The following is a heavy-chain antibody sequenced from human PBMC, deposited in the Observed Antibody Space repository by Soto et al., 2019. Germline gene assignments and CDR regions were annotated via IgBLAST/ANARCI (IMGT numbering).Heavy chain of an antibody. Sequence: QMQLVQSGPEVKKPGTSVKVSCKASGFTFATSAVQWVRQARGQRLEWMGWIIIGSGNTNYAQKFPERVTLFRDIATSTSYMEVSSLRSEDTAVYYCAANGLNGASHFDYWGQGTLVTVAS. CDR2: IIIGSGNT. CDR3: AANGLNGASHFDY. CDR1: GFTFATSA. V-gene: IGHV1-58*01. D-gene: IGHD4-17*01. J-gene: IGHJ4*02.